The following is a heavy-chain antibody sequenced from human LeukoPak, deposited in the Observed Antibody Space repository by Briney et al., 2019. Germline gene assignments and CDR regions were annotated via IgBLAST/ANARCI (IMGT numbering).Heavy chain of an antibody. V-gene: IGHV4-4*07. J-gene: IGHJ4*02. Sequence: SETLSLTCTVSGGSISSYYWSWIRQPVGRGLEWIGRIYTSGSTNYNPSLKSRVTMSVDTSKNQFSLKLSSVTAADTAVYYCARDPFVGYCSGGSCYEDYWGQGTLVTVSS. CDR2: IYTSGST. CDR1: GGSISSYY. CDR3: ARDPFVGYCSGGSCYEDY. D-gene: IGHD2-15*01.